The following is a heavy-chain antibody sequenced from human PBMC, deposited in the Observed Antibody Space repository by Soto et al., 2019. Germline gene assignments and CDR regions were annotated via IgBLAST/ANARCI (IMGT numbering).Heavy chain of an antibody. CDR3: ARERGAPTIFSDYYYGMDV. CDR1: GFTFSSYG. CDR2: IWYDGSNK. Sequence: QVQLVESGGGVVQPGRSLRLSCAASGFTFSSYGMHWVRQAPGKGLEWVAVIWYDGSNKYYADSVKGRFTISRDNSKNTLYLQMNSLRAEYTAVYYCARERGAPTIFSDYYYGMDVWGQGTTVTLSS. D-gene: IGHD3-3*01. J-gene: IGHJ6*02. V-gene: IGHV3-33*01.